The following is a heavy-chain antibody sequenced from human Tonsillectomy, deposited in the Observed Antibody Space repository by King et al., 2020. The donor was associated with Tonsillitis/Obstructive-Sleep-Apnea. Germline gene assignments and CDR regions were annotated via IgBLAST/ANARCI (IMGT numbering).Heavy chain of an antibody. Sequence: VQLVESGGGVVQPGRSLRLSCAASGLLFSTYAMHWVRQAPGKGLEWVAVISFDGRNKFDADSVKGRFTISRDNSKNTLYLQMNSLRAEDTAVYYCARGEQAGVLVPTHFDYWGQGTLVTVSS. CDR1: GLLFSTYA. CDR2: ISFDGRNK. CDR3: ARGEQAGVLVPTHFDY. D-gene: IGHD2-15*01. J-gene: IGHJ4*02. V-gene: IGHV3-30*01.